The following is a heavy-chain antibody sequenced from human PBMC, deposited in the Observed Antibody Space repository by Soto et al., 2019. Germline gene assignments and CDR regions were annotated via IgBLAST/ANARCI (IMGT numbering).Heavy chain of an antibody. V-gene: IGHV3-30-3*01. CDR1: GFTFNTYV. Sequence: QVQLVESGGGVVQPGKSLRLSCAASGFTFNTYVMHWVRQAPGKGLEWLAFVSSAGGSKYYADSVTGRFTISRDNSQNTLHLQMNSLGPEDTAVYYCAGGGGYSGYDRLDYWGQGTLVTVSS. J-gene: IGHJ4*02. CDR2: VSSAGGSK. CDR3: AGGGGYSGYDRLDY. D-gene: IGHD5-12*01.